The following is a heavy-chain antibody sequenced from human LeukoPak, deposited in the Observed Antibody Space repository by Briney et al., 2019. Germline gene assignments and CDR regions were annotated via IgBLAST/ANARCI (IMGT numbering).Heavy chain of an antibody. V-gene: IGHV3-74*01. Sequence: GGSLRLSCAASGFTFSSYWMHWVRQAPGKGLVWVSRIFNPGGATAYVDSVKGRFTISRDNAENTLSLQMNSLRVEDTAVYYCTRVSTTDDYWGQGTLVTVSS. CDR2: IFNPGGAT. CDR3: TRVSTTDDY. J-gene: IGHJ4*02. CDR1: GFTFSSYW. D-gene: IGHD2/OR15-2a*01.